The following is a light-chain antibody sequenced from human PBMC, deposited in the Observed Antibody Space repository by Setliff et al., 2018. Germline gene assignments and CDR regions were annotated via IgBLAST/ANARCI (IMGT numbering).Light chain of an antibody. CDR2: GNS. CDR1: SSNIGAGYD. Sequence: QSALTQPPSVSGAPGQRVTISCTGSSSNIGAGYDVHWYQQLPGTGPKLLIDGNSYRPSGVPDRFSGSKSGTSASLAITGLQAEDEADYYCQSYDRGLSGYVFGTGTKVTVL. CDR3: QSYDRGLSGYV. J-gene: IGLJ1*01. V-gene: IGLV1-40*01.